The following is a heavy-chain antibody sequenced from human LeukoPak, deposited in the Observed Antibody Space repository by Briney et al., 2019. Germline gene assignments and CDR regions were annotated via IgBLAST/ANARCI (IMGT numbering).Heavy chain of an antibody. V-gene: IGHV3-73*01. D-gene: IGHD2-8*01. CDR3: TTPNEGNWFDP. Sequence: GGSLRLSCAASGFTFSDSAIHWVRQASGKGLEWVGRIRDKGYGHATAYAASVKGRFTLSRDGSRNTAYLQMDSLKTEDTALYYCTTPNEGNWFDPWGQGTLVTVSS. CDR1: GFTFSDSA. CDR2: IRDKGYGHAT. J-gene: IGHJ5*02.